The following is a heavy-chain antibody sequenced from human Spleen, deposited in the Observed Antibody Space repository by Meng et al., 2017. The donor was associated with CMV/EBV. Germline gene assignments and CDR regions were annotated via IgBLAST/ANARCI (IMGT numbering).Heavy chain of an antibody. Sequence: GGSLRLSCAASGFTFSSYSMNWVRQAPGKGLEWVSSISSSSSYIYYADSVKGRFTISRDNAKNSLYLQMNSLRGEDTAVYYCARGATIFGVVNWAFDYWGQGTLVTVSS. V-gene: IGHV3-21*01. D-gene: IGHD3-3*01. CDR3: ARGATIFGVVNWAFDY. CDR1: GFTFSSYS. J-gene: IGHJ4*02. CDR2: ISSSSSYI.